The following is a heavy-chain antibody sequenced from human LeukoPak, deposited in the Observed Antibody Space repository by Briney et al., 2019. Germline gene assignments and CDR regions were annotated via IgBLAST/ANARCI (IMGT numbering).Heavy chain of an antibody. V-gene: IGHV4-59*01. CDR3: ARDQVYSGSWYLAFDI. Sequence: SETLSLTCTVSGGSISSYYWSWIRQPPGKGLEWIGYIYYSGSTNYNPSLKSRVTISVDTSKNQFSLKLSSVTAADTAVYYCARDQVYSGSWYLAFDIWGQGTMVTVSS. J-gene: IGHJ3*02. CDR1: GGSISSYY. CDR2: IYYSGST. D-gene: IGHD6-13*01.